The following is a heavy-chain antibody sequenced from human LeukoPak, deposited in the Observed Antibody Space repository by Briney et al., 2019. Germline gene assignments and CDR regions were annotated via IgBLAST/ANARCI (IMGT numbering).Heavy chain of an antibody. Sequence: ASVKVSCKASGYTFTSYAMNWVRQAPGQGLEWMGWINTNTGNPTYAQGFTGRFVFSLDTSVSTAYLQISSLKAEDTAVYYCARERGAHGSGSYYKSRGLSYWGQGTLVTVSS. D-gene: IGHD3-10*01. CDR2: INTNTGNP. CDR1: GYTFTSYA. V-gene: IGHV7-4-1*02. CDR3: ARERGAHGSGSYYKSRGLSY. J-gene: IGHJ4*02.